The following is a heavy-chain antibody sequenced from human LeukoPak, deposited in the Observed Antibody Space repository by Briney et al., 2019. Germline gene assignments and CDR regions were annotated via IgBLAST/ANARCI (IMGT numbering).Heavy chain of an antibody. V-gene: IGHV1-2*02. CDR3: ARDPRVVATRVSYMDV. J-gene: IGHJ6*03. CDR2: INPNSGGT. CDR1: GYTFTGYY. D-gene: IGHD2-21*02. Sequence: GASVKVSCKASGYTFTGYYLHWVRQAPGQGLEWLGWINPNSGGTNYAQNFQGRVIMTSDTSITTTYMELSRLRSDDTAVYYCARDPRVVATRVSYMDVWGKGTTVTVSS.